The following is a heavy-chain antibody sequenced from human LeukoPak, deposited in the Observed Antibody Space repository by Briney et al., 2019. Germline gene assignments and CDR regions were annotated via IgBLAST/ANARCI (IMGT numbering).Heavy chain of an antibody. CDR3: AKGVAARPYYYYGMDV. J-gene: IGHJ6*02. CDR2: TSGSGGTT. Sequence: GGSLRLSCAVSGFTFSNYAMSWVRQAPGKGLEWVSSTSGSGGTTYSADSVKGRFTISRDDSKNAVSLQMNSLRAEDTAAYYCAKGVAARPYYYYGMDVWGPGTTVTVSS. D-gene: IGHD6-6*01. V-gene: IGHV3-23*01. CDR1: GFTFSNYA.